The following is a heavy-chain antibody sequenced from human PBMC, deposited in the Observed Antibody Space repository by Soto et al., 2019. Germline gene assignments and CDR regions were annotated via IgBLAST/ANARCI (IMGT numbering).Heavy chain of an antibody. V-gene: IGHV1-69*01. Sequence: QVQLVQSGAEVKKPGSSVKVSCGASGGTFSSYPINWVRQAPGQGLEWMGGIIPFFGTSNYAQKFQGRVTITADESTSIAYVELRRLRSEDTAVYYCARVGHITNYGMAVWGQGTTVTVSS. D-gene: IGHD1-26*01. J-gene: IGHJ6*02. CDR2: IIPFFGTS. CDR3: ARVGHITNYGMAV. CDR1: GGTFSSYP.